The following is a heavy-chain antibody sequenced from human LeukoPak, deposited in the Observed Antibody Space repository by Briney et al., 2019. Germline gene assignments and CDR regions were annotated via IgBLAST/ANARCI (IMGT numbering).Heavy chain of an antibody. V-gene: IGHV1-2*02. CDR1: GYTFTGYY. J-gene: IGHJ4*02. CDR3: ARRHTAMVTLDY. D-gene: IGHD5-18*01. CDR2: INPNSGGT. Sequence: GASVTVSCKASGYTFTGYYMHWVRQAPGQGLEWMGWINPNSGGTNYAQKFQGRVTMTRDTSISTAYMELSRLRSDDTAVYYCARRHTAMVTLDYWGQGTLVTVSS.